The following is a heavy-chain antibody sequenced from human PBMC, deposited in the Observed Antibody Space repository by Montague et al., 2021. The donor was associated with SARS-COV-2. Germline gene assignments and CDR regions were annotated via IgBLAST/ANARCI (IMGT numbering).Heavy chain of an antibody. CDR2: IDWSDGK. D-gene: IGHD2-15*01. CDR1: GFSLSTSKMC. Sequence: PALVKPTQTLTLTCTSSGFSLSTSKMCVSWIRQSPGKALERLALIDWSDGKYYNTSLKTRLTISKDPSKNQVVLTMTNMDPVDTATYFCARSAPSSGGSCYSGSFDPWGQGTLVIVSS. V-gene: IGHV2-70*01. CDR3: ARSAPSSGGSCYSGSFDP. J-gene: IGHJ5*02.